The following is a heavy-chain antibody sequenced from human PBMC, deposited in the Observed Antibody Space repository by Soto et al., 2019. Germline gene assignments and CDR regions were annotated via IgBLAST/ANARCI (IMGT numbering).Heavy chain of an antibody. CDR3: ARDLNRNYFDY. CDR2: IYYSGST. J-gene: IGHJ4*02. CDR1: GGSISSSSYY. Sequence: SETLSLTCTVSGGSISSSSYYWGWIRQPPGKGLEWIGSIYYSGSTYYNPSLKSRVTISVHTSKNQFSLKLSSVTAADTAVYYCARDLNRNYFDYWGQGTLVTVSS. V-gene: IGHV4-39*02.